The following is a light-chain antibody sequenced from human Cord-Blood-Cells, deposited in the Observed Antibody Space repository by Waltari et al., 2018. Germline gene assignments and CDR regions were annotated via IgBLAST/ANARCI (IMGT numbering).Light chain of an antibody. CDR1: SLRSYY. CDR2: GKT. J-gene: IGLJ3*02. Sequence: SSELTQDPAVSVALGQTVRITCQGDSLRSYYASWYQQKPGQAPVLVIYGKTNRPSGIPDRFSGSSSGNTASLTITGAQAEDEADYYFNSRDSSGNHWVFGGGTKLTVL. V-gene: IGLV3-19*01. CDR3: NSRDSSGNHWV.